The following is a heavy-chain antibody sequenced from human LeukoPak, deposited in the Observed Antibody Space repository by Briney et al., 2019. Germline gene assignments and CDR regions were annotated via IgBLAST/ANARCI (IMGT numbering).Heavy chain of an antibody. J-gene: IGHJ6*02. D-gene: IGHD5-24*01. V-gene: IGHV4-59*01. CDR3: ARAKRWAYYYYGMDV. CDR1: GGSTSSYY. Sequence: SETLSLTCTVSGGSTSSYYWSWIRQPPGKGLEWIGYIYYSGSTNYNPSLKSRVTISVDTSKNQFSLKLSSVTAADTAVYYCARAKRWAYYYYGMDVWGQGTTVTVSS. CDR2: IYYSGST.